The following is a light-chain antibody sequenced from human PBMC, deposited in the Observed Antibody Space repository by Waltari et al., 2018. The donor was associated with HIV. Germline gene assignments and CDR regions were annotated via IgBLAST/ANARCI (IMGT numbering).Light chain of an antibody. Sequence: IQVTQSPSSLSAYTGDTVIITCRASQHIRNDLNWYLYKPGTSPRLLIYSASGLQSGVPSRFTASGSGTEFNFTISGLQSEDCATYYCQQSHEPPLTFGGGTKVEIK. J-gene: IGKJ4*01. CDR3: QQSHEPPLT. V-gene: IGKV1-39*01. CDR2: SAS. CDR1: QHIRND.